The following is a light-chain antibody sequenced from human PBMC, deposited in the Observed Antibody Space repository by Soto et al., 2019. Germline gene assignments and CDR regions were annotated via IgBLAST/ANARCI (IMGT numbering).Light chain of an antibody. J-gene: IGKJ4*01. CDR2: GAS. Sequence: EIVMTQSPATLSVSPGERATLSCRASQSVSGNLAWYQQKPGQAPRLLIYGASTSATGIPARFSGSGSGTEFAFTIIILHSEDFAVYYCQQYNDWPPVTFGGGTKVEIK. V-gene: IGKV3-15*01. CDR1: QSVSGN. CDR3: QQYNDWPPVT.